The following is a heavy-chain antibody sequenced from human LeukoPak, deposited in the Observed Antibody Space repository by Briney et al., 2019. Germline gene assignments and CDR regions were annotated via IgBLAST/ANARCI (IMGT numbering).Heavy chain of an antibody. J-gene: IGHJ3*02. CDR3: ARALGAFDI. V-gene: IGHV4-38-2*02. Sequence: SETLSLTCTVSGYSLSSGFYWGWIRQPPGKGLEWIGNVYHSGSTYYNPSLKSRVTISIDTSKNQFSLKLNSVTAADTAVYYCARALGAFDIWGQGTMVTVSS. CDR2: VYHSGST. CDR1: GYSLSSGFY.